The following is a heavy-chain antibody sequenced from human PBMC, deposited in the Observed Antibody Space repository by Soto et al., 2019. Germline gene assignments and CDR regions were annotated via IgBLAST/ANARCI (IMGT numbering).Heavy chain of an antibody. Sequence: VKVSCKASGYTFTGYYMHWVRQAPGQGLEWMGWINPNSGGTNYAQKFQGRVTMTRDTSISTAYMELSRLRSDDTAVYYCAYSKEVKGGGMDVWGQGTTVTVSS. D-gene: IGHD2-21*01. CDR3: AYSKEVKGGGMDV. J-gene: IGHJ6*02. V-gene: IGHV1-2*02. CDR2: INPNSGGT. CDR1: GYTFTGYY.